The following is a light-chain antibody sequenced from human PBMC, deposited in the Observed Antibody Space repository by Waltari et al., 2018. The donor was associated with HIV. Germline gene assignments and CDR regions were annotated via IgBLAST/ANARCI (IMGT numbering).Light chain of an antibody. J-gene: IGLJ3*02. V-gene: IGLV1-47*01. CDR1: SSNIGSNY. CDR3: AAWDDSLSGRV. Sequence: QSVLTQPPSASGTPGQRVTIPCSGSSSNIGSNYVYWYHHFPGTTPKLLIYRNNQRPSGVPDRFSGSKSGTSASLAISGLRSEDEADYYCAAWDDSLSGRVFGGGTKLTVL. CDR2: RNN.